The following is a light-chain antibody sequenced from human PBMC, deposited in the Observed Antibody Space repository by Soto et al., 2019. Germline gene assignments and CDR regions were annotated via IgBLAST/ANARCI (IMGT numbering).Light chain of an antibody. CDR3: QQYNNWPPT. V-gene: IGKV3-15*01. CDR1: HSVSSN. Sequence: EIVMTQSPATLSVSPGERATLSCRASHSVSSNFAWYQQKPGQSPRLLINGASTRATGIPARFSGSGSGTEFTLTISSLQSEDFAAYYCQQYNNWPPTFGQGTKVEFK. J-gene: IGKJ1*01. CDR2: GAS.